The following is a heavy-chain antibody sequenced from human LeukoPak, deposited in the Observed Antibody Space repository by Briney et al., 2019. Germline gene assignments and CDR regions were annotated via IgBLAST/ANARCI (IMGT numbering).Heavy chain of an antibody. V-gene: IGHV1-18*01. Sequence: GASVKVSCKASGGTFNSYAITWVRQAPGQGLEWMGWISAYNGNTNYAQKLQGRVTMTTDTSTSTAYMELGSLRSDDTAVYYCARVPRSCTRNCNWFDPWGQGTLVTVSS. CDR3: ARVPRSCTRNCNWFDP. D-gene: IGHD1-14*01. CDR2: ISAYNGNT. CDR1: GGTFNSYA. J-gene: IGHJ5*02.